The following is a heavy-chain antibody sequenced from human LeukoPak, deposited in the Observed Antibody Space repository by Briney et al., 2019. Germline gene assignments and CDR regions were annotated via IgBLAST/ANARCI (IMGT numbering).Heavy chain of an antibody. CDR3: ARGLRRDGYNFQIDY. Sequence: SETLSLTCAVYGRSFSGYYWSWIRQPPGKGLEWIGEINHSGSTNYNPSLKSRVTISVDTSKNQFSLKLSSVTAADTAVYYCARGLRRDGYNFQIDYWGQGTLVTVSS. D-gene: IGHD5-24*01. CDR1: GRSFSGYY. J-gene: IGHJ4*02. V-gene: IGHV4-34*01. CDR2: INHSGST.